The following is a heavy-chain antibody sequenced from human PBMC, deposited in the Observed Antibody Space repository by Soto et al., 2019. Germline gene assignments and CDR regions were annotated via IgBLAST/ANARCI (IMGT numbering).Heavy chain of an antibody. CDR1: GFTFSSYA. D-gene: IGHD4-17*01. V-gene: IGHV3-23*01. Sequence: GGSLRLSCAASGFTFSSYAMSWVRQAPGKGLEWVSAISGSGGSTYYADSVKGRFTISRDNSKNTLYLQMNSLRAEDTAVYYCAKVRSERGDYTAYYFDYWGQGTLVTVSS. J-gene: IGHJ4*02. CDR3: AKVRSERGDYTAYYFDY. CDR2: ISGSGGST.